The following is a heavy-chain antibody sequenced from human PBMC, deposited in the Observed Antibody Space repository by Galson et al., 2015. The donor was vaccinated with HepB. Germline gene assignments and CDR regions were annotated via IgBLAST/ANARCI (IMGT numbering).Heavy chain of an antibody. Sequence: SVKVSCKASGSTFTNFDINWVRQATGQPLEWLGWMSPDTGKAGFSEKFQGRITMTSDTSIRTAYMELSSLQSDDTAVYYCARGGPCTGTSCYGANWLDPWGQGTLVTVSS. CDR1: GSTFTNFD. CDR2: MSPDTGKA. J-gene: IGHJ5*02. CDR3: ARGGPCTGTSCYGANWLDP. D-gene: IGHD2-8*02. V-gene: IGHV1-8*01.